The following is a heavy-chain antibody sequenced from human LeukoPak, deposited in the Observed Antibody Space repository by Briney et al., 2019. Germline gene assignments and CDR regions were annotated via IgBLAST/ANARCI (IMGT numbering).Heavy chain of an antibody. CDR3: AKAEQTGDYYYYGMDV. Sequence: PGGSLRLSCAASGFTFSSYGMHWVRQAPGKGLEWVAVISYDGSNKYYADSVKGRFTISRDNSKNTLYLQMNSLRAEDTAVYYCAKAEQTGDYYYYGMDVWGQGTTVTVSS. CDR2: ISYDGSNK. CDR1: GFTFSSYG. D-gene: IGHD1-14*01. V-gene: IGHV3-30*18. J-gene: IGHJ6*02.